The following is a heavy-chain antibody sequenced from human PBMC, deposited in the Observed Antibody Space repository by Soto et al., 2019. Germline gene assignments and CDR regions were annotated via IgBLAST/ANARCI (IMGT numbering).Heavy chain of an antibody. Sequence: SVKVSCKASGGTFSSYTISWVRQAPGQGLEWMGRIIPILGIANYAQKYQGRFTISRDDSKNTMYLQMNRLKAEDTAVYYCAKLMMGPNQPFDYWGQGTLVTVSS. CDR1: GGTFSSYT. J-gene: IGHJ4*02. D-gene: IGHD2-8*01. CDR3: AKLMMGPNQPFDY. CDR2: IIPILGIA. V-gene: IGHV1-69*02.